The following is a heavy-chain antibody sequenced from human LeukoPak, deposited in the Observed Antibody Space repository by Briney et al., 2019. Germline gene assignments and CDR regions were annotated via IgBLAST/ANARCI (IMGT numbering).Heavy chain of an antibody. D-gene: IGHD2-2*01. Sequence: GGSLRLSCAASGFTFSSYEMNWVRQAPGKGLQWVSDISSSGTTIYYADSVKGRFTITRDNAKNSLYLQMDSLRAEDTAVYYCARKYCSTTSCLFDNWGQGTLVTVSS. J-gene: IGHJ4*02. CDR3: ARKYCSTTSCLFDN. CDR1: GFTFSSYE. V-gene: IGHV3-48*03. CDR2: ISSSGTTI.